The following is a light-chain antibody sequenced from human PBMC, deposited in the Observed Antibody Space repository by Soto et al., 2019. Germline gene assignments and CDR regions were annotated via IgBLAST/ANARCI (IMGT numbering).Light chain of an antibody. J-gene: IGKJ1*01. Sequence: EIVMTQSPATLSVSPGERATLSCRASQSVSINLAWYQQKPGQAXRLLIYGGSTRATGIPARFTGSGSGTELTITISSLQSEDSAVYYGQQFNNWPRTFGQGTKVDIK. V-gene: IGKV3-15*01. CDR3: QQFNNWPRT. CDR2: GGS. CDR1: QSVSIN.